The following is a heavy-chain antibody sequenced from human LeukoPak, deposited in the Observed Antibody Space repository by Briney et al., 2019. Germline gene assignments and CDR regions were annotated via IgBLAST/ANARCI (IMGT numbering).Heavy chain of an antibody. D-gene: IGHD3-22*01. CDR3: ARSDYYDSSGYYLTG. V-gene: IGHV4-30-2*01. Sequence: PSQTLSLTCTVSGGSISSGGYYWSWIRQPPGKGLEWIGYIYHSGSTYYNPSLKSRVTISVDRSKNQFSLKLSSVTAADTAVYYCARSDYYDSSGYYLTGWGQGTLVTVSS. CDR1: GGSISSGGYY. J-gene: IGHJ4*02. CDR2: IYHSGST.